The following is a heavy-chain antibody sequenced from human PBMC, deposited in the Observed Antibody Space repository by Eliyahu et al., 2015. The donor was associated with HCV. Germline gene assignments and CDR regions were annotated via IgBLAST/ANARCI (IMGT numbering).Heavy chain of an antibody. D-gene: IGHD3-10*01. V-gene: IGHV3-21*01. Sequence: EVQLVESGGGLVKPGGSLRLSXAASVFTFSSYSMNWVRQAPXKGLEWVSSISSSSSYIYYADSVKGRFTISRDNAKNSLYLQMNSLRAEDTAVYYCARDEGFGALVRRAFDIWGQGTMVTVSS. CDR3: ARDEGFGALVRRAFDI. CDR1: VFTFSSYS. CDR2: ISSSSSYI. J-gene: IGHJ3*02.